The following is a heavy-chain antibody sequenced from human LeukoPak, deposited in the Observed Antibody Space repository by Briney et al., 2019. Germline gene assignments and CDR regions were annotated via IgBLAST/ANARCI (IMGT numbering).Heavy chain of an antibody. Sequence: ASVKVSCKASGYTFTSYGISWVRQAPGQGLEWMGWISAYNGNTNYAQKFQGRVTMTRDTSISTAYMKLSRLRSDDTAVYYCASPAVGLSSFDYWGQGTLVTVSS. CDR1: GYTFTSYG. D-gene: IGHD2-15*01. V-gene: IGHV1-18*01. CDR3: ASPAVGLSSFDY. CDR2: ISAYNGNT. J-gene: IGHJ4*02.